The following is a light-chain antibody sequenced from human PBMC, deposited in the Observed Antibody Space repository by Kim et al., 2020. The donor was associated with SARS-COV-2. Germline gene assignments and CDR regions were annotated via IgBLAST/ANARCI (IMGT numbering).Light chain of an antibody. CDR1: STDVGAYNY. CDR2: DVT. J-gene: IGLJ1*01. V-gene: IGLV2-11*01. CDR3: CSFAGTSTHLV. Sequence: QSALTQPRSVSGSPGQSVTISCTGTSTDVGAYNYVSWYQEHPDKAPKLIIYDVTKRPSGVPDRFSGSKSGNTASLTISGLQAEDEANYSCCSFAGTSTHLVFGTGTKVTVL.